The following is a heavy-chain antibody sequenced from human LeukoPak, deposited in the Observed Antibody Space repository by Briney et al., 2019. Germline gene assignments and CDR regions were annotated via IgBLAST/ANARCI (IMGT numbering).Heavy chain of an antibody. J-gene: IGHJ6*02. CDR2: INSGGSET. CDR3: VREDTALAHFSFYV. V-gene: IGHV3-74*01. Sequence: PGGSLTLSLLSTGFSLSQLLLLELRQGPGKGLVWVSRINSGGSETTYADSVKGRFTLSRDNAKNTVYPQMNSLRSQDTAVYYCVREDTALAHFSFYVSGQGTTVTVSS. D-gene: IGHD5-18*01. CDR1: GFSLSQLL.